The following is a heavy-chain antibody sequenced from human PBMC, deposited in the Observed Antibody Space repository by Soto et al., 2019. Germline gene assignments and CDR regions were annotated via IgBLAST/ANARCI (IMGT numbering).Heavy chain of an antibody. CDR3: ARSYGSRSYGSFDP. CDR2: IIPIFGTT. V-gene: IGHV1-69*01. CDR1: GGGFSSYA. J-gene: IGHJ5*02. Sequence: QLVQSGAEVKKPGSSVKVSCKASGGGFSSYAVNWVRQAPGQGLEWMGGIIPIFGTTSYAQNSQGRVTITADDSTVTAYMALNSLKSDDAAVYYCARSYGSRSYGSFDPRGQGTLVTVSS. D-gene: IGHD3-10*01.